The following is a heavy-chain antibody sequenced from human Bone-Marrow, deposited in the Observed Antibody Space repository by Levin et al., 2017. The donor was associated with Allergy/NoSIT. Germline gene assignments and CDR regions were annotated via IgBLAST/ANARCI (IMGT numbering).Heavy chain of an antibody. D-gene: IGHD6-13*01. V-gene: IGHV1-2*02. CDR1: GYTFTGYH. J-gene: IGHJ5*02. CDR3: ARSIAAADYNWFDP. Sequence: PGESLKISCKASGYTFTGYHIHWVRQAPGQGLEWMGWINPNSGGTYYAQKFQGRVTMTRDTSISTAYMDLSNLRSGDTAIYYCARSIAAADYNWFDPWGQGTLVTVSS. CDR2: INPNSGGT.